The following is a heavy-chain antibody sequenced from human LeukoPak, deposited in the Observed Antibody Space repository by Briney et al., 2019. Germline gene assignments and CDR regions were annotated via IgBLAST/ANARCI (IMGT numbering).Heavy chain of an antibody. J-gene: IGHJ3*02. V-gene: IGHV1-2*04. CDR3: ARDQAYGSGSYHLAFDI. CDR1: EYTFTGYY. D-gene: IGHD3-10*01. CDR2: INPNSGGT. Sequence: ASVKVSCKASEYTFTGYYMHWVRQAPGQGLEWMGWINPNSGGTNYAQKFQGWVTMTWDTSISAAYMELSGLRSDDTAVYYCARDQAYGSGSYHLAFDIWGQGTMVTVSS.